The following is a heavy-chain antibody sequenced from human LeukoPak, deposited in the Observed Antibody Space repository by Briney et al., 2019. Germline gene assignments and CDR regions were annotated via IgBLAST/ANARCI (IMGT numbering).Heavy chain of an antibody. Sequence: GASVKVSCKASGGTFSSYAISWVRQAPGQGLEWMGGIIPIFGTANYAQKFQGRVTITADESTSTAYMELSSLRSEDTAVYYCASWRNYVSGSYNSYVYWAQGTPVTISS. CDR1: GGTFSSYA. J-gene: IGHJ4*02. CDR3: ASWRNYVSGSYNSYVY. V-gene: IGHV1-69*13. D-gene: IGHD3-10*01. CDR2: IIPIFGTA.